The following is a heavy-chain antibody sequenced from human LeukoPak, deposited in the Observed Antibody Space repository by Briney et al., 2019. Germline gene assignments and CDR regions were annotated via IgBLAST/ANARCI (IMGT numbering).Heavy chain of an antibody. J-gene: IGHJ5*02. D-gene: IGHD2-21*02. CDR2: ITRKTEDGTT. V-gene: IGHV3-15*01. CDR3: TSDGGDCGGDCPNLFDP. Sequence: GGSLRLSCVASAFTFSNAWMRWVRQVHGKGREWVGRITRKTEDGTTDYAAAVKGRVTISRDDSKNTLYLQVNSLKTEDTAVYYCTSDGGDCGGDCPNLFDPWGQGTLVTDSS. CDR1: AFTFSNAW.